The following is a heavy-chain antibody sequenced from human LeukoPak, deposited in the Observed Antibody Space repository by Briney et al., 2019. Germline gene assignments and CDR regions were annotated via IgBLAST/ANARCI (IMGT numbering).Heavy chain of an antibody. CDR1: GGSISSGSYY. V-gene: IGHV4-61*02. D-gene: IGHD6-13*01. CDR2: IYTSGST. Sequence: SETLSLTCTVSGGSISSGSYYWSWIRQPAGKGLEWIGRIYTSGSTNYNPSLKSRVTISVDTSKNQFSLKLSSVTAADTAVYYCARDPYSSSWYWFDPWGQGTLVTVSS. CDR3: ARDPYSSSWYWFDP. J-gene: IGHJ5*02.